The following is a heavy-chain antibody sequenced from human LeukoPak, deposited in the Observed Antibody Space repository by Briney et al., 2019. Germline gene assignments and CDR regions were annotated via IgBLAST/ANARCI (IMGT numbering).Heavy chain of an antibody. D-gene: IGHD3-10*01. Sequence: SETLSLTCTVSGGSISSSSYYWGWIRQPPGKGLEWIGSIYYSGSTYYNPSLKSRVTISVDTSKNQFSLKLSSVTAADTAVYYCARDGFPGYYYYYYMDVWGKGTTVTVSS. CDR1: GGSISSSSYY. CDR3: ARDGFPGYYYYYYMDV. CDR2: IYYSGST. J-gene: IGHJ6*03. V-gene: IGHV4-39*07.